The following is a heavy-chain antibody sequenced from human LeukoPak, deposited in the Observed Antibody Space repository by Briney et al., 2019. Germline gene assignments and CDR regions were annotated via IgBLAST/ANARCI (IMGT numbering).Heavy chain of an antibody. Sequence: KPSETLSLTCTVSGGSISSSSYYWGRIRQPPGKGLEWIGRIHYSGSTSYNPSLKSRVTISGDTSKKQFSLKLSSVTAADTAVYYCVSMLRGVTPQDNRLDPWGQGTLVTVSS. CDR1: GGSISSSSYY. V-gene: IGHV4-39*01. J-gene: IGHJ5*02. CDR3: VSMLRGVTPQDNRLDP. CDR2: IHYSGST. D-gene: IGHD3-10*01.